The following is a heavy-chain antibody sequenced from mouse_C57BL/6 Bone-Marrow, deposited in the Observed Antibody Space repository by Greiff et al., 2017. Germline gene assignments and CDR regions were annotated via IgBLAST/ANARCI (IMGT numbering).Heavy chain of an antibody. J-gene: IGHJ2*01. Sequence: QVQLKESGAELVRPGTSVKMSCKASGYTFTNYWIGWAKQRPGHGLEWIGDIYPGGGYTNYNEKFKGKATLTADKSSSTAYMQFSSLTSEDSAIYYCARSYDYDYFDYWGQGTTLTVSS. CDR2: IYPGGGYT. D-gene: IGHD2-4*01. CDR3: ARSYDYDYFDY. V-gene: IGHV1-63*01. CDR1: GYTFTNYW.